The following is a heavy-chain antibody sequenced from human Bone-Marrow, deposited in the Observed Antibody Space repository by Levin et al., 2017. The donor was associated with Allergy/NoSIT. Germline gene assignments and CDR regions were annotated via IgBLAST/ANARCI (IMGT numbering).Heavy chain of an antibody. V-gene: IGHV3-64D*06. Sequence: GGSLRLSCSVSGFTFSSYAMHWVRQPPGKGLEYVSAISSDGGGTYYTDSVKGRFTISRDDSKSTLFLQMSSLRAEDSAVYYCVKANTFSNYYGSSWGQGTLVTVSS. CDR3: VKANTFSNYYGSS. CDR1: GFTFSSYA. D-gene: IGHD3-10*01. CDR2: ISSDGGGT. J-gene: IGHJ5*02.